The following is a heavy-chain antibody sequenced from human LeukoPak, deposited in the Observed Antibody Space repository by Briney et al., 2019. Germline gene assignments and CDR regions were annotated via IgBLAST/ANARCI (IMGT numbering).Heavy chain of an antibody. J-gene: IGHJ6*02. D-gene: IGHD1/OR15-1a*01. CDR2: IRHDGSET. CDR1: GFPFSSYW. CDR3: ARDREQTHWYYVMDV. V-gene: IGHV3-7*01. Sequence: GSLRLSCAASGFPFSSYWMSWVRQAPGKGLEWVANIRHDGSETYCVDSLRGRFTISRDNAKNLVYLQMNSLRAEDAAVYYCARDREQTHWYYVMDVWGQGTTVTVSS.